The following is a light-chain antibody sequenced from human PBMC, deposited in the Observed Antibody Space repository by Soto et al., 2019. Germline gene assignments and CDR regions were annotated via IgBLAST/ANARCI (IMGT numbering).Light chain of an antibody. CDR1: QGISDY. CDR2: AAS. J-gene: IGKJ3*01. V-gene: IGKV1-27*01. Sequence: DIQMTQSPSSLSAFLGDRVTITCRASQGISDYLVWYQQKPGIVPKLLIYAASTLQSGVQPRFSGTGSGTEFTLTIISLQPEDVATYYCQNYYSAPFTFGPGTKVDIK. CDR3: QNYYSAPFT.